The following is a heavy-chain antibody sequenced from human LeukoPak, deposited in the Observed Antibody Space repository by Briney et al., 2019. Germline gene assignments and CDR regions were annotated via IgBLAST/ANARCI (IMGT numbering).Heavy chain of an antibody. CDR1: GGSFSGYY. J-gene: IGHJ3*02. D-gene: IGHD2-21*01. CDR3: ARGRIVVVSPVDAFDI. V-gene: IGHV4-34*01. Sequence: SETLSLTCAVYGGSFSGYYWSWIRQPPGKGLEWIGEINHSGSTNYNPSLKSRVTISVDTSKNQFSLKLSSVTAADTAVYYCARGRIVVVSPVDAFDIWGQGTMVTVSS. CDR2: INHSGST.